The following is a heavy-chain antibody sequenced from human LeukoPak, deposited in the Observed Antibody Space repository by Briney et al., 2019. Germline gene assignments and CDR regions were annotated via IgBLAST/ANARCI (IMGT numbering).Heavy chain of an antibody. J-gene: IGHJ4*02. D-gene: IGHD2-21*02. CDR3: ARPYLQYCGGDCSFGY. Sequence: SVKVSCKASGGTFSSYAISWVRQAPAQGLEWMGGIIPIFGTANYAQKFQGRVTITTDESTSTAYMELSSLRSEDTAVYYCARPYLQYCGGDCSFGYWGQGTLVTVSS. CDR1: GGTFSSYA. CDR2: IIPIFGTA. V-gene: IGHV1-69*05.